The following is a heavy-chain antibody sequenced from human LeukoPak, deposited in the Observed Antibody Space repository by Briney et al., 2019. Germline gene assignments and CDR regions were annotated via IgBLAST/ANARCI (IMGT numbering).Heavy chain of an antibody. V-gene: IGHV1-46*01. CDR1: GYTFTSYY. CDR2: INPSGGST. CDR3: ASGTGTTTAFDI. D-gene: IGHD1-7*01. Sequence: ASVKVSCQASGYTFTSYYLHWVRQAPGQGLEWMVIINPSGGSTSYAQKFQGRVTMTRDTSTSTVYMELSSLRSEDTAVYYCASGTGTTTAFDIWGQGTMVTVSA. J-gene: IGHJ3*02.